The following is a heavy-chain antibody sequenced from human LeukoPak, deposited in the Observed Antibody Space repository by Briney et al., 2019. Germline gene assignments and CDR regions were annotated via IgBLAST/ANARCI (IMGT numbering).Heavy chain of an antibody. CDR2: ISSSGSTI. D-gene: IGHD1-26*01. CDR1: GFTFSSYE. Sequence: WGSERLSCAASGFTFSSYEMNWVRQAPGKGLEWVSYISSSGSTIYYADSAKGRFTISRDNAKNSVYLQMNSLRAEDTAVYYCARGGKYLFDYWGQGTLVTLSS. CDR3: ARGGKYLFDY. J-gene: IGHJ4*02. V-gene: IGHV3-48*03.